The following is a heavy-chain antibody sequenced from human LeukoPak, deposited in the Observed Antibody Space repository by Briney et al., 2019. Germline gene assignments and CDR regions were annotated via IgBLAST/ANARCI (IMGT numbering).Heavy chain of an antibody. J-gene: IGHJ4*02. V-gene: IGHV1-18*01. CDR3: ALNREYEDLLWFGSPTHFDY. CDR2: ISAYNGNT. CDR1: GYTFTSYG. Sequence: GASVKVSCKASGYTFTSYGISWVRQAPGQGLEWMGWISAYNGNTNYAQKLQGRVTMTTDTSTSTAYMELRSLRSDDTAVYYCALNREYEDLLWFGSPTHFDYWGQGTLVTVSS. D-gene: IGHD3-10*01.